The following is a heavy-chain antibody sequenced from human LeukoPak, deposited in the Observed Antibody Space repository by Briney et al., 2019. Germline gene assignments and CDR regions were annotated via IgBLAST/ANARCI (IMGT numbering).Heavy chain of an antibody. V-gene: IGHV4-30-4*01. CDR1: GGSISSGNYY. CDR3: ARGKGDY. J-gene: IGHJ4*02. Sequence: SETLSLTCTVSGGSISSGNYYWSWIRQPPGKGLEWIGYIYYIVNTYYNPSLKGRVTISADTSQDQFSLKLSSVTAADTAVYYCARGKGDYWGQGTLVTVSS. CDR2: IYYIVNT.